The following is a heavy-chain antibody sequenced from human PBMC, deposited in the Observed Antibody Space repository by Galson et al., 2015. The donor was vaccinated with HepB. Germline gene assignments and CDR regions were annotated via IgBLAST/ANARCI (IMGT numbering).Heavy chain of an antibody. J-gene: IGHJ4*02. CDR1: GGPISSYY. CDR3: ARAEWLQVPVFDY. V-gene: IGHV4-59*01. D-gene: IGHD5-24*01. Sequence: TLSLTCTVTGGPISSYYWSWIRQPPGKGLEWIGYIYYSGSTNYNPSLKSRVTISVDTSKNQFSLKLSSVTAADTAVYYCARAEWLQVPVFDYWGQGSLVTVSS. CDR2: IYYSGST.